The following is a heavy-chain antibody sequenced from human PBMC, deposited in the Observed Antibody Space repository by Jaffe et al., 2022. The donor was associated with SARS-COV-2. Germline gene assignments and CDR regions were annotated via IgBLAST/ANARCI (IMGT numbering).Heavy chain of an antibody. V-gene: IGHV1-3*01. CDR3: ARDLRGGYEPQFYYYSMDV. D-gene: IGHD5-12*01. CDR1: GFTFTTYG. CDR2: INGGKGNT. J-gene: IGHJ6*02. Sequence: QVHLVQSGAEVKEPGASVRVSCTASGFTFTTYGIHWVRQAPGQRLEWMGWINGGKGNTIYSQNFEGRVTITRDTSASTVYMELSSLRSEDTAVYYCARDLRGGYEPQFYYYSMDVWGQGTTVTVSS.